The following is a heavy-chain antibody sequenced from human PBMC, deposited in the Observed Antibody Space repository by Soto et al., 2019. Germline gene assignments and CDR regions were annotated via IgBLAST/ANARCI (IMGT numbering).Heavy chain of an antibody. D-gene: IGHD3-22*01. CDR2: IIPIFGTA. V-gene: IGHV1-69*01. CDR3: ARAPRGITMIVVAVDAFDI. CDR1: GGTFSSYA. Sequence: QVQLVQSGAEVKKPGSSVQVSCKASGGTFSSYAISWVRQAPGQGLEWMGGIIPIFGTANYAQKFQGRVTITADESTSTAYMELSSLRSEDTAVYYCARAPRGITMIVVAVDAFDIWGQGTMVTVSS. J-gene: IGHJ3*02.